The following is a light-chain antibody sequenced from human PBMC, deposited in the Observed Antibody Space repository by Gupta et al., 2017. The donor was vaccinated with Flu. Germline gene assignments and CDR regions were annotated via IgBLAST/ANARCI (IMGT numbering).Light chain of an antibody. V-gene: IGLV3-21*02. Sequence: SYVLTQPPSVSVAPGQTARITCGGNNIGSNSVHWYQQQPGQAPVVVVHYDSDRPSGIPPRFSCATSWNTATLIITSGDDGDEADDYCYVWDSSSEHCWVFGGGTKLTVL. J-gene: IGLJ3*02. CDR1: NIGSNS. CDR2: YDS. CDR3: YVWDSSSEHCWV.